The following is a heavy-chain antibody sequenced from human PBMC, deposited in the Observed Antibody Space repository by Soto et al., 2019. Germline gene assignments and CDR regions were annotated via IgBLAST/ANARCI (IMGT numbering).Heavy chain of an antibody. V-gene: IGHV3-48*01. CDR3: ARGWGCSGGRCFSDS. Sequence: EVQLVESGGDLVQPGGSLILSCAASGFTFSSYSMNWVRQAPGKGLEWVSYISSTSSAIYYADSVKARFTISRDNAKNSLYLQMNSLRAEDAAVYYCARGWGCSGGRCFSDSWGQGTLVTVSS. CDR2: ISSTSSAI. J-gene: IGHJ5*01. D-gene: IGHD2-15*01. CDR1: GFTFSSYS.